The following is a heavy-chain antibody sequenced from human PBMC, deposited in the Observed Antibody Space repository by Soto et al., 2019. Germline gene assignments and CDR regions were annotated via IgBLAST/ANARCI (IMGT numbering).Heavy chain of an antibody. Sequence: QVQLQQWGAGLLKPSETLSLTCAVYGGSFSGYYWSWIRQPPGKGLEWIGEINHSGSTNYNPSLKSRITIPVDTSKNQFSPKLSSVTAADTAVYYCARPSDYYYGMDVWGQGTTVTVSS. CDR2: INHSGST. CDR1: GGSFSGYY. CDR3: ARPSDYYYGMDV. J-gene: IGHJ6*02. V-gene: IGHV4-34*01.